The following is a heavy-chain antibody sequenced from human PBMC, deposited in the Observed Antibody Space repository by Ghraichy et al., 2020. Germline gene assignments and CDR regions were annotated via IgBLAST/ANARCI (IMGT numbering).Heavy chain of an antibody. CDR1: GFNFSDHY. CDR3: GRGGGYYGSGSYYYFDY. CDR2: IRNKANNYIT. V-gene: IGHV3-72*01. J-gene: IGHJ4*02. D-gene: IGHD3-10*01. Sequence: GESMNISCAASGFNFSDHYMDWVSQATGKGLEWVGRIRNKANNYITDYAASVKGRFTISRDDSKNSMYLKMNSLKTEDTAVYYCGRGGGYYGSGSYYYFDYWGQGTLVTVSS.